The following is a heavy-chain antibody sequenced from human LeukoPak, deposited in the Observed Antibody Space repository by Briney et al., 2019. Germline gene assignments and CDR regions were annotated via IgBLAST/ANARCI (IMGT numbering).Heavy chain of an antibody. D-gene: IGHD2-15*01. CDR2: IHYSGST. V-gene: IGHV4-59*01. Sequence: SETLSLTCTVSGDSISSYYWSWIRQPPGKGLECIGYIHYSGSTNCNPSLKSRVTISVDTSKNQFSLNLRSVTAADTAVYYCARDAEHCSGSDCPRWFDPWGQGTLVTVSS. CDR1: GDSISSYY. CDR3: ARDAEHCSGSDCPRWFDP. J-gene: IGHJ5*02.